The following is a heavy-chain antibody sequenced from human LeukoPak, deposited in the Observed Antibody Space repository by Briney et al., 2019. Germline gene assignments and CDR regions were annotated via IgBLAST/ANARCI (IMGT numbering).Heavy chain of an antibody. V-gene: IGHV5-51*01. CDR3: ARPSGMYSNSKSGSYFYH. Sequence: GESLKISCKGSGYTFSSYWIGWVRQMPGKGLEWMGIIYPEDSDTRYTPSFQGQVTISADKSITTAYLQWSSLKASDTAMYYCARPSGMYSNSKSGSYFYHRGPGTLGPGSS. CDR2: IYPEDSDT. CDR1: GYTFSSYW. D-gene: IGHD6-13*01. J-gene: IGHJ4*02.